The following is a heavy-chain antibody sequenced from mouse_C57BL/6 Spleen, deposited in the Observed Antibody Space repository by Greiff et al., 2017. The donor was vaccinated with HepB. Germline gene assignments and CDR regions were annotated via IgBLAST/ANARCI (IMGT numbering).Heavy chain of an antibody. Sequence: VQLVESGAELVRPGTSVKVSCKASGYAFTNYLIEWVKQRPGQGLEWIGVINPGSGGTNYNEKFKGKATLTADKSSSTAYMQLSSLTSEDSAVYFCAREGAFDYWGQGTTLTVSS. CDR3: AREGAFDY. CDR2: INPGSGGT. J-gene: IGHJ2*01. V-gene: IGHV1-54*01. CDR1: GYAFTNYL.